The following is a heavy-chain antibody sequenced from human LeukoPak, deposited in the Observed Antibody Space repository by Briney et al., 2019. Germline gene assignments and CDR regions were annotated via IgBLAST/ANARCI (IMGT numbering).Heavy chain of an antibody. CDR1: GGSFSGYY. J-gene: IGHJ4*02. V-gene: IGHV4-34*01. D-gene: IGHD2-15*01. Sequence: SETLSLTCAVYGGSFSGYYWSWIRQPPGKGLEWIGEINHSGSTNYNPSLKSRVTISVDTSKNQFSLKLSSVTAADTAVYYCARTEVVVVVAAFDYWGQGTLATVSS. CDR2: INHSGST. CDR3: ARTEVVVVVAAFDY.